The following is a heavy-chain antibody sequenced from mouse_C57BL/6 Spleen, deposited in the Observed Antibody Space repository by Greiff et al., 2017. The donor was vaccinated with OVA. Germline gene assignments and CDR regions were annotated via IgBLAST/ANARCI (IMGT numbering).Heavy chain of an antibody. CDR3: AKRGVTSYAMDY. Sequence: VQGVESGPGLVQPSQSLSITCTVSGFSLTSYGVHWVRQPPGKGLEWLGVIWSGGSTDYNAAFISRLSISKDNSKSQVFFKMNSLQADDTAIYYCAKRGVTSYAMDYWGQGTSVTVSS. J-gene: IGHJ4*01. D-gene: IGHD2-2*01. V-gene: IGHV2-4*01. CDR2: IWSGGST. CDR1: GFSLTSYG.